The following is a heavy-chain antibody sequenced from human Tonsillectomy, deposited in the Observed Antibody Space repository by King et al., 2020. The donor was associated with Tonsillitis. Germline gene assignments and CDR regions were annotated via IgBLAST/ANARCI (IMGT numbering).Heavy chain of an antibody. Sequence: QLQESGSGLVKPSQTLSLTCAVSGGSISSGGYSWSWIRQPPGKGLEWIGYIYHSGSTYYNPSLKSRVTISVDRSQNQFSLKLSSGTAADTAVYYLAGSGYSSSWYVYYYGMDVWGQGTTVTVSS. CDR1: GGSISSGGYS. CDR3: AGSGYSSSWYVYYYGMDV. CDR2: IYHSGST. V-gene: IGHV4-30-2*01. J-gene: IGHJ6*02. D-gene: IGHD6-13*01.